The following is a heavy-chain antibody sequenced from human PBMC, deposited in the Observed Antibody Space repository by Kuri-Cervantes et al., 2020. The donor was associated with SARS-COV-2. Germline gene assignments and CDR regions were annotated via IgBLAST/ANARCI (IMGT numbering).Heavy chain of an antibody. D-gene: IGHD3-3*01. J-gene: IGHJ6*03. V-gene: IGHV3-21*01. Sequence: GESLKISCAASGFTFSSYSMNWVRQAPGKGLEWVSSISSSSSYIYYADSVKGRFTISRDNAKNSLYLQMNSLRAEATAVYYCARGRDFWSGYQDSYYYYYYMDDWGKGTTVTVSS. CDR2: ISSSSSYI. CDR1: GFTFSSYS. CDR3: ARGRDFWSGYQDSYYYYYYMDD.